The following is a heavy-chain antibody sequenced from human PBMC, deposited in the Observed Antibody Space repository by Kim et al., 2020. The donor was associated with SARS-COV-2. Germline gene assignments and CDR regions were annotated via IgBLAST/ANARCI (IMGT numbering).Heavy chain of an antibody. CDR3: ARFDDYGTKSNWFDP. CDR2: IYYSGST. D-gene: IGHD4-17*01. J-gene: IGHJ5*02. Sequence: SETLSLTCTVSGGSISSGGYYWSWIRQHPGKGLEWIGYIYYSGSTYYNPSLKSRVTISVDTSKNQFSLKLSSVTAADTAVYYCARFDDYGTKSNWFDPWGQGTLVTVSS. V-gene: IGHV4-31*03. CDR1: GGSISSGGYY.